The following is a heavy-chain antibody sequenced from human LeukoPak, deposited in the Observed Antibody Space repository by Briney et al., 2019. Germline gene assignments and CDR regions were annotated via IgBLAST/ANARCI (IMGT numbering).Heavy chain of an antibody. CDR1: GGSISSYY. CDR3: AREVDCSGGSCPYGMDV. J-gene: IGHJ6*02. Sequence: SETLSLTCTVSGGSISSYYWSWIRQPPGKGLEWIGYIYYSGSTNYNPSLKRRVTISVDTSKNQFSLKLSSVTAADTAVYYCAREVDCSGGSCPYGMDVWGQGTTVTVSS. V-gene: IGHV4-59*01. D-gene: IGHD2-15*01. CDR2: IYYSGST.